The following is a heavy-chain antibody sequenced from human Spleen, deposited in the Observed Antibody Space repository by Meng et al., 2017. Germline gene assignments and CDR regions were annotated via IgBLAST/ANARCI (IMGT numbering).Heavy chain of an antibody. Sequence: FGAWGKKPGASVKVSCKPSGYNFPDYYIHWGRRAPGQGLEWMGRINPKSGDTHYAQKFQARVTMTGDTSISTAYMELSGLRSDDTAMYYCARDEDISAAGKLFGDYWGQGTLVTVSS. CDR1: GYNFPDYY. V-gene: IGHV1-2*06. J-gene: IGHJ4*02. D-gene: IGHD6-25*01. CDR2: INPKSGDT. CDR3: ARDEDISAAGKLFGDY.